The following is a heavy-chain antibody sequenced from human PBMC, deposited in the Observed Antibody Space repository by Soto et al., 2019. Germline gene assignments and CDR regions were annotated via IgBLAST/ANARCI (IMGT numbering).Heavy chain of an antibody. D-gene: IGHD2-21*02. CDR2: INAGFGHT. Sequence: QVQLVQSGAEVMKPGASVRISCQASGYTFNNYAIHWVRQAPGQGLEWMGWINAGFGHTKLSQKFQDRVTITRDTSASTAYMEISGLKSEDTAIYLCASRTVVTLGYWGQGSLVTVSS. CDR1: GYTFNNYA. V-gene: IGHV1-3*01. CDR3: ASRTVVTLGY. J-gene: IGHJ4*02.